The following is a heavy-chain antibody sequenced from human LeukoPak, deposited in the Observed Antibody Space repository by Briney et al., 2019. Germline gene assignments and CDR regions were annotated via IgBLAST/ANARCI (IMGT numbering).Heavy chain of an antibody. CDR3: ATPQTHSSSWYDDAFDI. J-gene: IGHJ3*02. CDR2: IIPILGIA. D-gene: IGHD6-13*01. CDR1: GGTFSSYA. V-gene: IGHV1-69*04. Sequence: SVKVSCKASGGTFSSYAISWVRQAPGQGLEWMGRIIPILGIANYAQKFQGRVTITADKSTSTAYMELSSLRSEDTAVYYCATPQTHSSSWYDDAFDIWGQGTMVTVSS.